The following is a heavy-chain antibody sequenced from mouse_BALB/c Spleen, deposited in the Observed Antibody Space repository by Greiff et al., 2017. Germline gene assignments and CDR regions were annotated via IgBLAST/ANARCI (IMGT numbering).Heavy chain of an antibody. CDR2: ISYSGST. Sequence: EVKLMESGPSLVKPSQTLSLTCSVTGDSITSGYWNWIRKFPGNTLEYMGYISYSGSTYYNPSLKSRISITRDTSKNQYYLQLNSVTTEDTATYYCARGELVLNFDYWGQGTTLTVSS. CDR3: ARGELVLNFDY. J-gene: IGHJ2*01. D-gene: IGHD4-1*01. CDR1: GDSITSGY. V-gene: IGHV3-8*02.